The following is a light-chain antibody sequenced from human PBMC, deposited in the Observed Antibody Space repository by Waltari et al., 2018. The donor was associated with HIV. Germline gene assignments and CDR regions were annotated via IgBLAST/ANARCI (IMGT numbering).Light chain of an antibody. V-gene: IGLV2-14*01. CDR2: DVS. CDR3: SSYTSTYV. CDR1: SSDVGGYNY. J-gene: IGLJ1*01. Sequence: QSALTQPASVSGSSGQSLTITCPGTSSDVGGYNYVSWYQQHPGKAPKLMIYDVSNRPSGVSNRFSGSKSGNTASLTISGLQAEDEADYYCSSYTSTYVFGTGTKVTVL.